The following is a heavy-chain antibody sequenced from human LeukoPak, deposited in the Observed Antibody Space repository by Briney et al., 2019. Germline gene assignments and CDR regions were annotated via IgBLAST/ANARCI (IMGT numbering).Heavy chain of an antibody. V-gene: IGHV4-59*12. Sequence: SETLSLTCTVSGGSISSYYWSWIRQPPGKGLQWIGGIYYSGGTYCNPSLKSRVTISVDTSKNQFSLKLSSVTAADTAVYYCARAAVPNGIFFDYWGQGTLVTVSS. J-gene: IGHJ4*02. CDR2: IYYSGGT. CDR3: ARAAVPNGIFFDY. D-gene: IGHD2-8*01. CDR1: GGSISSYY.